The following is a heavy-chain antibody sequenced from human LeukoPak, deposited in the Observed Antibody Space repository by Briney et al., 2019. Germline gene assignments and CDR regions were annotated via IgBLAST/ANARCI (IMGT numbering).Heavy chain of an antibody. CDR1: GGTFSSYA. J-gene: IGHJ5*02. V-gene: IGHV1-18*01. D-gene: IGHD2-8*01. Sequence: ASVKVSCKASGGTFSSYAISWVRQAPGQGLEWMGWNSGYNGYTNYAQNFQDRVTMTTDTSTNTAYMELRSLRSDDTAVYYCARLGYCTNGVCYRKHNRLDPWGQGTLVTVSP. CDR2: NSGYNGYT. CDR3: ARLGYCTNGVCYRKHNRLDP.